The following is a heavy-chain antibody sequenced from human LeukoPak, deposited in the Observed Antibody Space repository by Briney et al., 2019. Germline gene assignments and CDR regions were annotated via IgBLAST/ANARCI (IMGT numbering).Heavy chain of an antibody. V-gene: IGHV3-30*18. J-gene: IGHJ2*01. D-gene: IGHD2-21*02. CDR1: GFTFSSYG. Sequence: GGSLRLSRSASGFTFSSYGMHWVRQAPGKGLEWVALISYDGSNKYYADSMKGRFTVSRDNSKNTLYLQMNSLRAEDTAVYYCAKEELPYCGGDCYSSGYFDLWGRGTLVTVSS. CDR2: ISYDGSNK. CDR3: AKEELPYCGGDCYSSGYFDL.